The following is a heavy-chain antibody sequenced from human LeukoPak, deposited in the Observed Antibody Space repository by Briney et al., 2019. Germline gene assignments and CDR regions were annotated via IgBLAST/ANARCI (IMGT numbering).Heavy chain of an antibody. CDR3: ARDRIVGVERPVDV. V-gene: IGHV4-39*02. CDR2: IYYGGST. D-gene: IGHD1-26*01. CDR1: GGSISSSSRH. J-gene: IGHJ6*02. Sequence: PSETLSLTCTVSGGSISSSSRHWGWIRQSPGKGLEWIGNIYYGGSTYYNPSLQSRVTISVDTSKNQFSLKLGSVTAADTVVYYCARDRIVGVERPVDVWGQGTTVTVSS.